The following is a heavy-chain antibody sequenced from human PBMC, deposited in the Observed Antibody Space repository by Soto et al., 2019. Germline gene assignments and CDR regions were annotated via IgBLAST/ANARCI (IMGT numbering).Heavy chain of an antibody. D-gene: IGHD4-4*01. CDR1: GFTFTNYA. J-gene: IGHJ4*02. CDR3: AKGSNYAFDAPHAALY. Sequence: VQLLESGGGLVQPGGSLRLSCVVSGFTFTNYAMNWVRQAPGKGLEWVSAISGSGDNVHYADSVKGRFTISRDNSKNTLYLEVNSLSAEDTAVYYCAKGSNYAFDAPHAALYWGQGTLVIISS. V-gene: IGHV3-23*01. CDR2: ISGSGDNV.